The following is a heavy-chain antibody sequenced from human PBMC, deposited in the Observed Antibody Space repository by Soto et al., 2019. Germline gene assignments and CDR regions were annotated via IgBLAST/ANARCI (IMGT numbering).Heavy chain of an antibody. Sequence: GGSLRLSCAASGFTFSSYWMSWVRQAPGKGLEWVANIKQDGSEKYYVDSVKGRLTISRDNSKNTLYLQMNSLRAEDTAVYYCAKDPGGPSRADAFDIWGQGTMVTVSS. CDR1: GFTFSSYW. CDR2: IKQDGSEK. V-gene: IGHV3-7*03. D-gene: IGHD2-15*01. CDR3: AKDPGGPSRADAFDI. J-gene: IGHJ3*02.